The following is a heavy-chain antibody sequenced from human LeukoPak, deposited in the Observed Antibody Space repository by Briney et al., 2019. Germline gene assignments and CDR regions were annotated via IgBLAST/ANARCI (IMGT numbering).Heavy chain of an antibody. Sequence: GGSLRLSCAASGFTFSSYGMHWVRQAPGKGLEWVAIIYYDGSDKYYADSVKGRFTISRDNSKHTLYLQMNSLRAEDTAVYYCARQIAYYYDSSGYYTTDYWGQGTLVTVSS. V-gene: IGHV3-33*01. CDR1: GFTFSSYG. CDR2: IYYDGSDK. D-gene: IGHD3-22*01. CDR3: ARQIAYYYDSSGYYTTDY. J-gene: IGHJ4*02.